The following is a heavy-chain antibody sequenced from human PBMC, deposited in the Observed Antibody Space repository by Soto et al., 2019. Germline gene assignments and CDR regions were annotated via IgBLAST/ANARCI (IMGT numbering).Heavy chain of an antibody. J-gene: IGHJ4*02. CDR1: GGTFSSYT. V-gene: IGHV1-69*02. D-gene: IGHD3-22*01. CDR2: IIPILGIA. CDR3: ARAPYYYDSTGYYGSEY. Sequence: GASVKVSCKASGGTFSSYTICWVRQAPGQGLEWMGRIIPILGIANYAQKFQGRVTITADKSTRTAYMELSSLRSEDTAVYYCARAPYYYDSTGYYGSEYWGQGTLVTVSS.